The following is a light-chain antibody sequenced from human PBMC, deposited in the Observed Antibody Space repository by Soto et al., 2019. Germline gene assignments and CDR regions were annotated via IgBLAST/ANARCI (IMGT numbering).Light chain of an antibody. V-gene: IGLV2-8*01. J-gene: IGLJ1*01. CDR3: RTYAGSNNFV. CDR1: SSDVGGYNY. Sequence: QSALTQPPSASGTPGQSVTISCTGTSSDVGGYNYVSWYQQHPGKAPKLMIYEVTKRPSGVPDRFSGYKSGNTASLTVSGIQADDEADYYCRTYAGSNNFVFGTGTKLTVL. CDR2: EVT.